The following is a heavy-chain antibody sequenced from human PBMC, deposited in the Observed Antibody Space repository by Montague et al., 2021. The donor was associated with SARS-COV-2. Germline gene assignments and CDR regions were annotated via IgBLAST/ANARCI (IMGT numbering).Heavy chain of an antibody. CDR2: VSSSGST. CDR1: GDSITYLY. CDR3: ARDVVTHLGTFDY. D-gene: IGHD4-23*01. V-gene: IGHV4-4*07. Sequence: SETLSLTCTVSGDSITYLYWSWIRQPAGKGLEWIGRVSSSGSTNYNPSLMSRVSMSVDTSKSQFSLKLSSVTAADTAVYYCARDVVTHLGTFDYWGRGTLVTVSS. J-gene: IGHJ4*02.